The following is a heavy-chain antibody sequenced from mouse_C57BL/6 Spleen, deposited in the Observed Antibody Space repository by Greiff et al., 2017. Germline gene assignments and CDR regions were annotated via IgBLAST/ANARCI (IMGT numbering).Heavy chain of an antibody. J-gene: IGHJ3*01. CDR1: GYAFSSSW. CDR3: ATVRAY. Sequence: VQLQQSGPELVKPGASVKISCKASGYAFSSSWMNWVKQRPGKGLEWIGRIYPGDGDTNYNGKFKGKATLTADKSSSTAYMQLSSLTSDDSAVYFCATVRAYWGQGTLVTVSA. CDR2: IYPGDGDT. V-gene: IGHV1-82*01.